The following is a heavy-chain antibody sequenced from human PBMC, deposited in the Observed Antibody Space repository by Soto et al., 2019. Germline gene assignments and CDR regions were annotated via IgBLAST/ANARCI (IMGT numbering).Heavy chain of an antibody. J-gene: IGHJ4*02. D-gene: IGHD3-10*01. CDR3: ARDRDNFYFDY. CDR2: IWYDGSNK. V-gene: IGHV3-33*01. Sequence: QVQLVESGGGVVQPGRSLRLSCAASGFTFSSYGMHWVRQAPGKGLEWVAVIWYDGSNKYYADSVKGRFTISRDNSKNTLYLQMNSLRAEDTAVYYCARDRDNFYFDYWGQGTLVTVSS. CDR1: GFTFSSYG.